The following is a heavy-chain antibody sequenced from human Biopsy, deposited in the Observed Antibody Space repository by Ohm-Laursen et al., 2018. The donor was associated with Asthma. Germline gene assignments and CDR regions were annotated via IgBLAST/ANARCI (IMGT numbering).Heavy chain of an antibody. CDR1: GYTFNSAG. Sequence: ASVKVSCKTSGYTFNSAGITWVRQAPGQGLEWMGWIRVYNGNTKVAQKLQDRVTMITDTSTSTAYMELRGLRSDDTAVYFCARAVDYSHYYGIDVWGQGTTVTVS. J-gene: IGHJ6*02. V-gene: IGHV1-18*01. D-gene: IGHD3-10*01. CDR2: IRVYNGNT. CDR3: ARAVDYSHYYGIDV.